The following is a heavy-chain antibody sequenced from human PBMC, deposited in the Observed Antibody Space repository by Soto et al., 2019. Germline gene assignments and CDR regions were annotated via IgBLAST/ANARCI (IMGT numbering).Heavy chain of an antibody. CDR2: MYHSGSS. V-gene: IGHV4-4*02. CDR3: PTAPTVGGWFVP. Sequence: QVQLQESGPGLVKPSGTLSLTCAVSGGSINNKNWWSWVRQTPGKGLEWIGEMYHSGSSNYNPSLTSRVTMSVDKSKNHFSLKLSSVTAADTAVYYCPTAPTVGGWFVPWGQGTLVTVSS. D-gene: IGHD1-26*01. J-gene: IGHJ5*02. CDR1: GGSINNKNW.